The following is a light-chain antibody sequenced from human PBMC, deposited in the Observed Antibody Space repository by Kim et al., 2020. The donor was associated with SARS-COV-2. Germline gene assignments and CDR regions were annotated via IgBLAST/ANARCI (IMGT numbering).Light chain of an antibody. Sequence: VCTGNRPPISCKAGQSVGRPFAWYQQKPGQTPRLLIYDASNRAAGIPPRFSGSGSGTDFTLTISSLEPEDFAVYCCQQRTTSITFGGGTKVDIK. CDR1: QSVGRP. V-gene: IGKV3-11*01. CDR2: DAS. CDR3: QQRTTSIT. J-gene: IGKJ4*01.